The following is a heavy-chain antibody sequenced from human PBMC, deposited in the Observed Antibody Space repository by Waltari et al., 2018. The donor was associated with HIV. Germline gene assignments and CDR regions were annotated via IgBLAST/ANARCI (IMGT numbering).Heavy chain of an antibody. D-gene: IGHD4-17*01. V-gene: IGHV4-31*01. Sequence: QVQLQESGPGLVKPSQTLSLTCTVSGGSISSVGYSWSWIPQPPGKGLEWIGYIYYSGSTYYNPSLKSLVTISVDTSKNQFSLKLSSVTAADTAVYYCARYSPGTTVTTGNWFDPWGQGTLVTVSS. CDR3: ARYSPGTTVTTGNWFDP. CDR2: IYYSGST. J-gene: IGHJ5*02. CDR1: GGSISSVGYS.